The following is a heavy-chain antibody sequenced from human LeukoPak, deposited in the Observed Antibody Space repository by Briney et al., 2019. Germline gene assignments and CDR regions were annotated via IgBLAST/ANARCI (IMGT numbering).Heavy chain of an antibody. J-gene: IGHJ6*02. CDR2: ISTSSSHI. V-gene: IGHV3-21*01. Sequence: GGSLRLSCAASGFTFRSYSMNWVRQAPGMGLEWVSSISTSSSHIYYADSVEGRFTISRDNAKNSLYLQMNSLRAEDTAVYYCVRSYYGMDVWGQGTTVCVSS. CDR3: VRSYYGMDV. CDR1: GFTFRSYS.